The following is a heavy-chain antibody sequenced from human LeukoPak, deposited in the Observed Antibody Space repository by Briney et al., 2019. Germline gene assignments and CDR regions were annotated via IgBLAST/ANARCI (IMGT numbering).Heavy chain of an antibody. CDR3: ARDSGKSYGMDV. D-gene: IGHD4-23*01. Sequence: GGSLRLSCAASGFSVSGDYMSWVRQAPGKGLEWISVIYGGGNTYHADSVKGRFTISRDNAKNSLYLQMNSLRAEDTAVYYCARDSGKSYGMDVWGQGTTVTVSS. CDR1: GFSVSGDY. J-gene: IGHJ6*02. V-gene: IGHV3-66*01. CDR2: IYGGGNT.